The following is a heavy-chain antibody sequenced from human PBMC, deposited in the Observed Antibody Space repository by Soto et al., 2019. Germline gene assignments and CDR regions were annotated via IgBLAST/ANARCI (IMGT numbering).Heavy chain of an antibody. D-gene: IGHD3-10*01. CDR3: ARLGPGFWESYYDYGMDV. V-gene: IGHV1-3*01. J-gene: IGHJ6*02. Sequence: QVQLVQSGAEVKKPGASVKVSCKASGYTFTSYAMHWVRQAPGQRLEWMGWINAGNGNTKYSQKFQGRVTITRDTSASTAYMELSSLRSEDTAVYYCARLGPGFWESYYDYGMDVWGQGTTVTVSS. CDR2: INAGNGNT. CDR1: GYTFTSYA.